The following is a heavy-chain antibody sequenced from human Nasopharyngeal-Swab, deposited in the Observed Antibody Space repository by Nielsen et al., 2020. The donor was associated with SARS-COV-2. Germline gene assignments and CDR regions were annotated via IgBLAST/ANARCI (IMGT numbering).Heavy chain of an antibody. CDR1: GFIFSASA. CDR3: TTDFYFDY. CDR2: IGDKDHNYAT. V-gene: IGHV3-73*01. J-gene: IGHJ4*02. Sequence: GESLKISCAAPGFIFSASAIHWVRQASGQGLEWVGRIGDKDHNYATTYGASVQGRFTISRDDSKNTAFLQMDSLKTEDTALYYCTTDFYFDYWGQGTLVTVSS.